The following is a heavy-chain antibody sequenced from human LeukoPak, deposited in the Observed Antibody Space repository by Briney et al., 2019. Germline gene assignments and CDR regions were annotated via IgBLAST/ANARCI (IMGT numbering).Heavy chain of an antibody. CDR1: GYSFTIYW. CDR3: ARHIGYSSWNPDQ. D-gene: IGHD5-12*01. CDR2: IYPYDSDT. J-gene: IGHJ4*02. V-gene: IGHV5-51*01. Sequence: GESLKISCKASGYSFTIYWIGWVRQMPGKGLEWMGIIYPYDSDTRYSPSFQGQVTISSDKSISTAYLQWSNLKASDTAMYYCARHIGYSSWNPDQWREGTLVTVSS.